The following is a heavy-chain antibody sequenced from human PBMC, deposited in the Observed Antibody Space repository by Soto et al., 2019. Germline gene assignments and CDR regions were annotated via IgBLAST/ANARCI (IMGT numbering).Heavy chain of an antibody. D-gene: IGHD3-22*01. V-gene: IGHV4-61*01. CDR3: ARDYQSFYDTSGYYPYFDY. J-gene: IGHJ4*02. CDR1: GGSVNTAPYY. Sequence: SETLSLTCTVSGGSVNTAPYYWSWFRQPPGKGLEWIGYIYYSGSTNYNPSLKSRVSISLDTSKNQFSRNLSSVTAADTAVYFCARDYQSFYDTSGYYPYFDYWGQGTLVTVSS. CDR2: IYYSGST.